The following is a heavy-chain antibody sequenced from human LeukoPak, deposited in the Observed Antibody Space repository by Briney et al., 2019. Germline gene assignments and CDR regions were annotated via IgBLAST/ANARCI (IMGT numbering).Heavy chain of an antibody. Sequence: PSETLSLTCTVSGGSISSSGYYWGWIRQPPGKGLQWIRNIYYSEVTNYNPSLKSRVTISVDTSKNQFSLKLSSVTAADTAVYYCASNTGLGAPFDYWGQGTLVTVSS. V-gene: IGHV4-39*07. CDR1: GGSISSSGYY. CDR3: ASNTGLGAPFDY. CDR2: IYYSEVT. D-gene: IGHD3-16*01. J-gene: IGHJ4*02.